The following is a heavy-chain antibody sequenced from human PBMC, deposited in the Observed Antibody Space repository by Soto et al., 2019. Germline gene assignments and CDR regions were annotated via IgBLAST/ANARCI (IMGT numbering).Heavy chain of an antibody. CDR3: ASLAVAGRHNWFDP. D-gene: IGHD6-19*01. V-gene: IGHV3-30-3*01. Sequence: GGSLRLSCAASGFTFSSYAMHWVRQAPGKGLEWVAVISYDGSNKYYADSVKGRFTISRDNSKNTLYLQMNSLRAEDTAVYYCASLAVAGRHNWFDPWGQGTLVTVSS. J-gene: IGHJ5*02. CDR1: GFTFSSYA. CDR2: ISYDGSNK.